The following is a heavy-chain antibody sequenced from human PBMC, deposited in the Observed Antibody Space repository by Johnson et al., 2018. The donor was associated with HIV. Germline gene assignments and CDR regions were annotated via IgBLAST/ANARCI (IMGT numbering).Heavy chain of an antibody. CDR3: AKEDYYGSGSYDAFDI. CDR1: GFSFDDYG. CDR2: INWNGGST. V-gene: IGHV3-20*04. Sequence: VQLVESGGGLVKPGGSLRLSCAASGFSFDDYGMSWVRQVPGKGLEWVSGINWNGGSTGYADSVKGRFTISRDNTKNSLYLQMNSLRAEDTAVYYCAKEDYYGSGSYDAFDIWGQGTMVTVSA. D-gene: IGHD3-10*01. J-gene: IGHJ3*02.